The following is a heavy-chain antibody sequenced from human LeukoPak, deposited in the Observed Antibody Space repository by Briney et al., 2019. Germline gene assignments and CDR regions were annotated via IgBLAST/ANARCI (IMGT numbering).Heavy chain of an antibody. CDR3: AREKEFEVDTAMAPLSLYYYYYGMDV. CDR2: INPSGGST. D-gene: IGHD5-18*01. CDR1: GYTFTSYY. J-gene: IGHJ6*02. V-gene: IGHV1-46*01. Sequence: ASVKVSCKASGYTFTSYYMHWVRQAPGQGLEWMGIINPSGGSTSYAQKFQGRVTMTRDTSTSTVYMELSSLRSEDTAVYYCAREKEFEVDTAMAPLSLYYYYYGMDVWGQGTTVTVSS.